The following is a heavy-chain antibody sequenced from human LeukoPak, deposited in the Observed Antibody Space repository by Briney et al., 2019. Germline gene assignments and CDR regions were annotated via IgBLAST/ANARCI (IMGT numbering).Heavy chain of an antibody. D-gene: IGHD6-19*01. V-gene: IGHV3-23*01. J-gene: IGHJ5*02. CDR3: AKAPLSIAVAGTRWFDP. CDR2: ISGSGGST. Sequence: PGGSLRLSCAASGFTFSSYAMSWVRQAPGKGLEWVSAISGSGGSTYYVDSVKGRFTISRDNSKNTLYLQMNSLRAEDTAVYYCAKAPLSIAVAGTRWFDPWGQGTLVTVSS. CDR1: GFTFSSYA.